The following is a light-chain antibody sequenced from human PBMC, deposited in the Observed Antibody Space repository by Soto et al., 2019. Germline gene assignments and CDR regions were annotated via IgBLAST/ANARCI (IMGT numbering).Light chain of an antibody. Sequence: DIQMTQSPSTLSGSVGDRVTITCRASQTISSWLAWYQQKPGKAPRLLIYDASSLESGVPSRFSGSGFGTDFTLTISSLQPDDFATYYCQQYNTYSATFGQGTKVDI. J-gene: IGKJ1*01. V-gene: IGKV1-5*01. CDR1: QTISSW. CDR2: DAS. CDR3: QQYNTYSAT.